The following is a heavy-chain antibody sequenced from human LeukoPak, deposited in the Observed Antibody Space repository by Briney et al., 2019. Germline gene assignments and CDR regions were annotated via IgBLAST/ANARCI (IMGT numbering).Heavy chain of an antibody. CDR2: IRYDGSNK. Sequence: SCKASGGTFSSYGMHWVRQAPGKGLEWVAFIRYDGSNKYYADSVKGRFTISRDNSKNTLYLQMNSLRAEDTAVYYCAKAGYDFWSGYSQNPYYYYYMDVWGKGTTVTVSS. J-gene: IGHJ6*03. CDR1: GGTFSSYG. V-gene: IGHV3-30*02. D-gene: IGHD3-3*01. CDR3: AKAGYDFWSGYSQNPYYYYYMDV.